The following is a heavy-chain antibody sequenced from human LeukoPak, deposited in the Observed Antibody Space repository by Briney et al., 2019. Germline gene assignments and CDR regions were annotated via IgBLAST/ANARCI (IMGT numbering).Heavy chain of an antibody. CDR2: IYYSGST. CDR1: GFTFSSYS. V-gene: IGHV4-59*13. CDR3: ARAKAAAGIDYFDY. D-gene: IGHD6-13*01. Sequence: PGGSLRLSCEGSGFTFSSYSMNWVRQPPGKGLEWIGYIYYSGSTNYNPSLKSRVTISIDTSKNQFSLKVSSVTAADTAVYYCARAKAAAGIDYFDYWGQGTLVTVSS. J-gene: IGHJ4*02.